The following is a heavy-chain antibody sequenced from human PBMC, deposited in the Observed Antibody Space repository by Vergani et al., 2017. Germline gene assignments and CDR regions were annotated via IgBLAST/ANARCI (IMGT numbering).Heavy chain of an antibody. D-gene: IGHD5-24*01. V-gene: IGHV3-23*01. CDR2: ISGSGGST. CDR1: GFSFPGYA. CDR3: AKARKTMATILFDY. Sequence: EVQLLESGGGLVQPGGSLRLSCEASGFSFPGYAMSWVRQAPGKGLEWVSAISGSGGSTYYADSVKGRFTISRDNSKNTLYLQMNSLRAEDTAVYYCAKARKTMATILFDYWGQGTLVTVSS. J-gene: IGHJ4*02.